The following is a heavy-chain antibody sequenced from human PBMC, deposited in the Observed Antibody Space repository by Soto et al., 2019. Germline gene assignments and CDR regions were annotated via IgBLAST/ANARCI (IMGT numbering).Heavy chain of an antibody. V-gene: IGHV3-7*01. CDR2: IKQDGSDM. J-gene: IGHJ6*02. CDR1: WFSFSGDW. CDR3: ARDQAVASFRYFYGMDV. D-gene: IGHD6-19*01. Sequence: SLKISFAAAWFSFSGDWVSWVRQATGKGLEWVANIKQDGSDMFYVDSVKGRFTISRDNAKNSLYLLMNSLRAEDTAVYYCARDQAVASFRYFYGMDVSGQGTTVTVPS.